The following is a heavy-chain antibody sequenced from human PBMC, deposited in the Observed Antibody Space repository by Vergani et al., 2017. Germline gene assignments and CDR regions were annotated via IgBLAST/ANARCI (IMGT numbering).Heavy chain of an antibody. V-gene: IGHV3-23*01. D-gene: IGHD2-8*01. CDR2: ISGSGVNT. CDR3: AKTLGVVYFFDY. J-gene: IGHJ4*02. CDR1: GFTFNSYA. Sequence: EVQLLESGGDLIQPGGSLRLSCAASGFTFNSYAMSWVRKAPGKGLEWVSTISGSGVNTYYRDSVKGRFTISRDNSKTALYLQMNSLRAEDTATYYCAKTLGVVYFFDYGGQGTLVTVSS.